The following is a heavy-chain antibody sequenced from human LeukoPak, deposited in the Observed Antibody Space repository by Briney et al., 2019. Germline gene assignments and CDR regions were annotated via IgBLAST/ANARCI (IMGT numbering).Heavy chain of an antibody. V-gene: IGHV3-23*01. CDR3: ARVKGRLRDYEELIDY. D-gene: IGHD3-16*01. Sequence: GGSLRLSCAASGFTFSSYAMSWVRQAPGKGLEWVSAISGSGGSTYYADSVKGRFTISRDNSKNTLYLQMNSLRAEDTAVYYCARVKGRLRDYEELIDYWGQGTLVTVSS. CDR1: GFTFSSYA. CDR2: ISGSGGST. J-gene: IGHJ4*02.